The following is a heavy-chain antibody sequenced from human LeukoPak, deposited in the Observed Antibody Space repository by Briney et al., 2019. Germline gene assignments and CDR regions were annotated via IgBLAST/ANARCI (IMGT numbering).Heavy chain of an antibody. Sequence: GGSLRLSCAASGFSFSSYGMSWVRQAPGKGREWVSTISGTGGSTYYADSVKGRFTISRDNSKNTLYLQVNSLRAEDTAVYYCAKGQQQANYFDYWGQGTLVTVSS. CDR1: GFSFSSYG. D-gene: IGHD6-13*01. J-gene: IGHJ4*02. V-gene: IGHV3-23*01. CDR2: ISGTGGST. CDR3: AKGQQQANYFDY.